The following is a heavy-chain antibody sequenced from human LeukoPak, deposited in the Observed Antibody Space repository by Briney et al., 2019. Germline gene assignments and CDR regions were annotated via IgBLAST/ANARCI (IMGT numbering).Heavy chain of an antibody. V-gene: IGHV3-30*18. Sequence: GGSLRLSCAASGFTFSNYGMHWVRQAPGKGLEWVAVISYDGSNKYYADSVKGRFTISRDNSKNTLYLQMNSLRAEDTAVYYCTKDHCFSTSCHIPGMWGQGTLVTVSS. CDR3: TKDHCFSTSCHIPGM. D-gene: IGHD2-2*02. J-gene: IGHJ1*01. CDR2: ISYDGSNK. CDR1: GFTFSNYG.